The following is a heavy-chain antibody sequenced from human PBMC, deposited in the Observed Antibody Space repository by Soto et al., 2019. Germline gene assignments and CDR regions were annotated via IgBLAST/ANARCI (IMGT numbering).Heavy chain of an antibody. J-gene: IGHJ5*02. CDR3: ARRIRPPTTTYSWFDP. V-gene: IGHV4-61*01. Sequence: SETLSLTCTVSGGSVTSGSHYWSWIRQPPGKGLELIGYISYTGRTNYNPSLKSRVTISVDTSKNQFSLKLTSLTAADTAVYYCARRIRPPTTTYSWFDPWGQGTLVTVSS. D-gene: IGHD5-12*01. CDR2: ISYTGRT. CDR1: GGSVTSGSHY.